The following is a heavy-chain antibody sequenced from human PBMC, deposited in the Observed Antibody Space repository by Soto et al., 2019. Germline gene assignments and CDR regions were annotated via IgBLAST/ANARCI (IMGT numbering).Heavy chain of an antibody. V-gene: IGHV4-39*01. CDR2: IYYSGST. Sequence: LSLTCTVSGGSISSSSYYWGWIRQPPGKGLEWIGSIYYSGSTYYNPSLKSRVTISVDTSKNQFSLKLSSVTAADTAVYYCARRVNYYDSSGYPNWFDPWGQGTLVTVSS. CDR3: ARRVNYYDSSGYPNWFDP. CDR1: GGSISSSSYY. D-gene: IGHD3-22*01. J-gene: IGHJ5*02.